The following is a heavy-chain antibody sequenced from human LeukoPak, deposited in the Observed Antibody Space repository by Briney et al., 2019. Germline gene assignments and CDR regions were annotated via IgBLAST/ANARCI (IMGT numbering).Heavy chain of an antibody. CDR2: ISYDGSNK. CDR3: ARGEGPNWFDP. J-gene: IGHJ5*02. V-gene: IGHV3-30-3*01. CDR1: GFTFSSYV. Sequence: GGSLRLSCAASGFTFSSYVMHWVRQAPGKGLEWVAVISYDGSNKYYADSVKGRFTISRDNSKNTLYLQMNSLRAEDTAVYYCARGEGPNWFDPWGQGTLVTVSS. D-gene: IGHD1-26*01.